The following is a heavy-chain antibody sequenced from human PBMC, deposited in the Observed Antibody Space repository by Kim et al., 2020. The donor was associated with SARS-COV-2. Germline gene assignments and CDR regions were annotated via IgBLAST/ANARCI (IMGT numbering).Heavy chain of an antibody. Sequence: GGSLRLSCAASGFTFSSYGMHWVRQAPGKGLEWVAVIWYDGSNKYYADSVKGRFTISRDNSKNTLYLQMNSLRAEDTAVYYCAKDAGYSSSWYFYYYYGMDVWGQGTTVTVSS. V-gene: IGHV3-33*06. CDR1: GFTFSSYG. CDR3: AKDAGYSSSWYFYYYYGMDV. J-gene: IGHJ6*02. CDR2: IWYDGSNK. D-gene: IGHD6-13*01.